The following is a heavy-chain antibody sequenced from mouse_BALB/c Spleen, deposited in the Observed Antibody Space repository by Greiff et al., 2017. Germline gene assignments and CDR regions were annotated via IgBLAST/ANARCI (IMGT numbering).Heavy chain of an antibody. CDR3: VRDFSYVGFAY. J-gene: IGHJ3*01. Sequence: QVQLQQSGPGLVAPSQSLSITCTVSGFSLTSYDISWIRQPPGKGLEWLGVIWTGGGTNYNSAFMSRLSISKDNSKSQVFLKMNSLQTDDTAIYYCVRDFSYVGFAYWGQGTLVTVSA. CDR2: IWTGGGT. D-gene: IGHD3-3*01. V-gene: IGHV2-9-2*01. CDR1: GFSLTSYD.